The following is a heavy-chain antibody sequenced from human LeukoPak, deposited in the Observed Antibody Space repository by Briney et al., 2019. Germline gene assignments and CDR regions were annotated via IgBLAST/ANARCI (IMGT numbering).Heavy chain of an antibody. CDR3: ARDGSYDYVWGSYPFDY. Sequence: SVKVSCKASGGTFSSYAISWVRQAPGQGLEWMGGIIPIFGTANYAQKFQGRVTITADKSTSTAYMELSGLRSEDTAVYYCARDGSYDYVWGSYPFDYWGQGTLVTVSS. J-gene: IGHJ4*02. CDR2: IIPIFGTA. V-gene: IGHV1-69*06. CDR1: GGTFSSYA. D-gene: IGHD3-16*02.